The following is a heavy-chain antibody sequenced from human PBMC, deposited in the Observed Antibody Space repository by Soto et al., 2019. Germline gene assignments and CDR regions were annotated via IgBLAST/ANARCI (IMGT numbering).Heavy chain of an antibody. V-gene: IGHV4-39*01. CDR3: ARTTYTICSGGSCYSSHNRWFDP. CDR1: GGSISSSSYY. CDR2: IYYSGST. Sequence: QLQLQESGPGLVKPSETLSLTCTVSGGSISSSSYYWGWIRQPPGKGLEWLGSIYYSGSTYYNPFPESRVTISVDTSKNQCSPTRSSVTAADTAVYYCARTTYTICSGGSCYSSHNRWFDPWGQGTLVTVSS. D-gene: IGHD2-15*01. J-gene: IGHJ5*02.